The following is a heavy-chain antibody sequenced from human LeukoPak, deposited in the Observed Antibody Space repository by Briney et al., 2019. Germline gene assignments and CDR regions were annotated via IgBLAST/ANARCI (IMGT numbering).Heavy chain of an antibody. CDR1: DDSMSSYY. Sequence: PSETLSLTCTVSDDSMSSYYWNWIRQPPGKGLEWIGYIYYNGNTNYNPSLKSRVTISIDRSKNQFSLKLSSVTAADTAVYYCARVVYCSGSSCYSYFYGMDVWGQGTTVTVSS. J-gene: IGHJ6*01. D-gene: IGHD2-15*01. CDR3: ARVVYCSGSSCYSYFYGMDV. CDR2: IYYNGNT. V-gene: IGHV4-59*01.